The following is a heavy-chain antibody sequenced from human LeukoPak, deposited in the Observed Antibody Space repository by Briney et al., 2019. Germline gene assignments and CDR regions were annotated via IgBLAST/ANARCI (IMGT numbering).Heavy chain of an antibody. CDR3: ARDGPFDSSSWYYYGMDV. J-gene: IGHJ6*02. V-gene: IGHV1-69*04. D-gene: IGHD6-13*01. CDR1: GGTFSSYA. CDR2: IIPILGIA. Sequence: SVKVSRKASGGTFSSYAISWVRQAPGQGLEWMGRIIPILGIANYAQKFQGRVTITADKSTSTAYMELSSLRSEDTAVYYCARDGPFDSSSWYYYGMDVWGQGTTVTVSS.